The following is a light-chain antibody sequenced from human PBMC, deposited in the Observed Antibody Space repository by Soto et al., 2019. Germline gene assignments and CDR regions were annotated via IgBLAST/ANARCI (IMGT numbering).Light chain of an antibody. J-gene: IGLJ1*01. V-gene: IGLV2-14*03. CDR3: SSYTGSSTLYV. CDR1: SSDVGDYDY. Sequence: QSALTQPASVAGSPGQSITISWTGTSSDVGDYDYVSWYRQQPGKAPKLLIYDVSNRPSEISNRFSGSKSANTASLTISGLQAEDEADYYCSSYTGSSTLYVFGTGTKLTVL. CDR2: DVS.